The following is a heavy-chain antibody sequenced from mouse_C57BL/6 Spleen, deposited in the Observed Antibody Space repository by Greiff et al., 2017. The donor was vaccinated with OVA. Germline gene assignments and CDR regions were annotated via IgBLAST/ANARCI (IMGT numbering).Heavy chain of an antibody. D-gene: IGHD2-4*01. V-gene: IGHV2-2*01. Sequence: QVQLQQSGPGLVQPSQSLSITCTVSGFSLTSYGVHWVRQSPGKGLEWLGVIWSGGSTDYNAAFISRLSISKDNSKSQVFFKMNSLQADDTAIYYRARTPNYDGAMDYWGQGTSVTVSS. CDR1: GFSLTSYG. CDR3: ARTPNYDGAMDY. J-gene: IGHJ4*01. CDR2: IWSGGST.